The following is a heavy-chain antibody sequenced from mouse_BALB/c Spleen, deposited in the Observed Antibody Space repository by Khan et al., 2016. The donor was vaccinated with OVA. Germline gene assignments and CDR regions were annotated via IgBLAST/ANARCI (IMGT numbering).Heavy chain of an antibody. CDR1: GYTFTTYW. V-gene: IGHV1-4*01. CDR2: INPTSAYT. Sequence: QVQLKQSGAELATPGASVKMSCKASGYTFTTYWMHWVNQRPGQGLEWIGYINPTSAYTYYNELFYDQATLSADKSSSTAYMQLSSLTSEDAAVYYCARDRIDYWGQGTTLTVSS. J-gene: IGHJ2*01. CDR3: ARDRIDY.